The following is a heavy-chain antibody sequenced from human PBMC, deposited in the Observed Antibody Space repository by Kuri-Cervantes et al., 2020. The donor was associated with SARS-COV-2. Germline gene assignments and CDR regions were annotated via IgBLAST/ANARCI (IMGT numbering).Heavy chain of an antibody. Sequence: LRLSCTVSGGSLSSGGYYWSWVRQHPGRGPAWIGYVYYNGNTFYSPSLKSRVTMSIDTSRNQFSLRLSSVTAADTAVYYCARGGTTVPTSGAFDFWGQGTLVTVSS. D-gene: IGHD4-17*01. CDR1: GGSLSSGGYY. V-gene: IGHV4-31*03. J-gene: IGHJ3*01. CDR3: ARGGTTVPTSGAFDF. CDR2: VYYNGNT.